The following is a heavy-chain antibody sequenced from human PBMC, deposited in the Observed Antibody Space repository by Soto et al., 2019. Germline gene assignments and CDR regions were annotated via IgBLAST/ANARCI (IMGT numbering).Heavy chain of an antibody. CDR3: ARDWFGIDY. D-gene: IGHD3-16*01. V-gene: IGHV1-18*01. Sequence: QVQLVQSGAEVKKPGASVKVSCKASGYTFTSYGISWVRLAPGQGLEWMGWINPYNGNTNYAQKLQGIVTMTTDTSTNTAYMELRSLRSDVTAVYYCARDWFGIDYWGQGTLVTVSS. CDR1: GYTFTSYG. CDR2: INPYNGNT. J-gene: IGHJ4*02.